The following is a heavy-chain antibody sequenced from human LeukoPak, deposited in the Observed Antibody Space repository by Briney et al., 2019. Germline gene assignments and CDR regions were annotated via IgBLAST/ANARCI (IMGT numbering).Heavy chain of an antibody. CDR1: GFTFSSYW. D-gene: IGHD3-9*01. Sequence: GGSLRLSCAASGFTFSSYWMSWVRQAPGKGLEWVSAISGSGGSTYYADSVKGRFTISRDNSKNTLYLQMNSLRAEDTAVYYCAKDRPTDILTGYYPYYFDYWGQGTLVTVSS. V-gene: IGHV3-23*01. J-gene: IGHJ4*02. CDR2: ISGSGGST. CDR3: AKDRPTDILTGYYPYYFDY.